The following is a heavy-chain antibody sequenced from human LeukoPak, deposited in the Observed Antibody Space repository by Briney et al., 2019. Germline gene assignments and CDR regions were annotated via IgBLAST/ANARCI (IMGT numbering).Heavy chain of an antibody. CDR1: GFTFSSYS. Sequence: PGGSLRLSCAASGFTFSSYSMNWVRRAPGKELEWVSSISSSSSYIYYADSVKGRFTISRDNAKNSLYLQMNSLRAEDTAVYYCARYGVGDYFDYWGQGTLVTVSS. J-gene: IGHJ4*02. CDR2: ISSSSSYI. V-gene: IGHV3-21*01. CDR3: ARYGVGDYFDY. D-gene: IGHD3-16*01.